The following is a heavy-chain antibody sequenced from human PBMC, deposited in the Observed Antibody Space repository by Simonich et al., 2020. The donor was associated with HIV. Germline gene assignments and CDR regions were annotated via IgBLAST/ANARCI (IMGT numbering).Heavy chain of an antibody. CDR2: INHRGST. Sequence: QVQLQQWGAGLLKPSETLSLICAVYGGSFSGYYWGWVRQPPGKGLEWIGEINHRGSTNYFPSIKVRVIIEVDTSKNQFSLKLSSVTATDTAVYYCARYTGMAGFDYWGQGTLVTVSS. CDR1: GGSFSGYY. J-gene: IGHJ4*02. CDR3: ARYTGMAGFDY. V-gene: IGHV4-34*01. D-gene: IGHD5-18*01.